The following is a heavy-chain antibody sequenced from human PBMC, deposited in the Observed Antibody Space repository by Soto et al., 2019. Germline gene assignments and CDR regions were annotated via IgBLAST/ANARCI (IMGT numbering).Heavy chain of an antibody. D-gene: IGHD1-20*01. Sequence: QVQLVQSGAEVKKPGSSVKVSCKASGGTFSSYAISWVRQAPGQGLEWMGGIIPIFGTANYAQKFQGRVTITADESTSTAYMGLSSLRSEDTAVYYCASQMGVTGSYAHYSAMDVWGQGTTVTVSS. CDR2: IIPIFGTA. CDR1: GGTFSSYA. V-gene: IGHV1-69*12. J-gene: IGHJ6*02. CDR3: ASQMGVTGSYAHYSAMDV.